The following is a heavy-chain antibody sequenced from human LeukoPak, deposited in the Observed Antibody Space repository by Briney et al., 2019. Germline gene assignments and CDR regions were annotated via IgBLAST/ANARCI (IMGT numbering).Heavy chain of an antibody. D-gene: IGHD3-9*01. CDR3: ARDGIPYDILTGYYNDYYYGMDV. CDR2: IIPIFGTA. CDR1: GGTFSSYA. V-gene: IGHV1-69*13. Sequence: SVKVSCKASGGTFSSYAISWVRQAPGQGLEWIGGIIPIFGTANYAQKFQGRVTITADESPRTAYMKLSSLRSEDTAVYYCARDGIPYDILTGYYNDYYYGMDVWGQGTTVTVSS. J-gene: IGHJ6*02.